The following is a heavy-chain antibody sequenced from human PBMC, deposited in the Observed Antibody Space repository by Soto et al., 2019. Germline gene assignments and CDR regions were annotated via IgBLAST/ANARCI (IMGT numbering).Heavy chain of an antibody. CDR3: TTDIWVSRALDY. J-gene: IGHJ4*02. V-gene: IGHV3-15*01. CDR1: GFTFSSYA. Sequence: GGSLRFSCAASGFTFSSYAMSWVRQAPGKGLEWVGHIKSKTDGAPTDYSAPVKGRFTISRDDSKNTLYLQMNSLKSEDTAVYDCTTDIWVSRALDYWGRGTLVTVSS. D-gene: IGHD3-10*01. CDR2: IKSKTDGAPT.